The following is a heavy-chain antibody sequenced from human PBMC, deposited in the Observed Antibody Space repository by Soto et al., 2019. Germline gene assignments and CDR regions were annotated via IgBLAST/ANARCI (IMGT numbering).Heavy chain of an antibody. J-gene: IGHJ4*02. V-gene: IGHV1-8*01. CDR3: ARVPPPPGIAAAGSSDY. CDR2: MNPNSGNT. D-gene: IGHD6-13*01. CDR1: GYTFTSYD. Sequence: ASVKVSCKASGYTFTSYDINCVRQATGQGLEWMGWMNPNSGNTGYAQKFQGRVTMTRNTSICTAYMELSSLRSEDTAVYYCARVPPPPGIAAAGSSDYWGQGTLVTVSS.